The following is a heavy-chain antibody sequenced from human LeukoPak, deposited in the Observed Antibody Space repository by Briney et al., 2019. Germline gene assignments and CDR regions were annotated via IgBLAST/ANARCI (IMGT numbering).Heavy chain of an antibody. CDR2: INHSGST. CDR1: GGSFSGYY. J-gene: IGHJ4*02. Sequence: PSETLSLTCAVYGGSFSGYYWSWLRQPPGKGLEWLGEINHSGSTNYDPSLKSRVTISVDTSKNQFSLKLSSVTAADTAVYYCARTSSTSPGGGYYFDYWGQGTLVTVSS. D-gene: IGHD2-2*01. CDR3: ARTSSTSPGGGYYFDY. V-gene: IGHV4-34*01.